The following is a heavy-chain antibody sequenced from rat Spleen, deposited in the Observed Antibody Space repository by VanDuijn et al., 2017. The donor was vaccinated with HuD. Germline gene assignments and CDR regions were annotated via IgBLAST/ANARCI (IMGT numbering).Heavy chain of an antibody. D-gene: IGHD1-1*01. CDR3: TRGDYYSGSFDY. V-gene: IGHV5-27*01. J-gene: IGHJ2*01. Sequence: EVQLVESGGGLVQPGRSLKLSCAASGFTFSNYYMAWVRQAPTKGLEWVATIVFDSSGVYYRNSVKGRFTLSRDNAKSTLYLQMNSLRSEDTATYYCTRGDYYSGSFDYWGQGVMVTVSS. CDR2: IVFDSSGV. CDR1: GFTFSNYY.